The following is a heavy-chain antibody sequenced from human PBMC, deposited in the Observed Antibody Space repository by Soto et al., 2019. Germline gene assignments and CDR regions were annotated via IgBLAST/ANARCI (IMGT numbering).Heavy chain of an antibody. V-gene: IGHV1-8*01. J-gene: IGHJ6*02. CDR1: GYTFTSYD. CDR2: MNPNSGNT. Sequence: GASVKVSCKASGYTFTSYDINWVRQATGQGLEWMGWMNPNSGNTGYAQKFQGRVTMTRNTSISTAYMELSSLRSEDTAVYYCARDGSITGTEGMDVWGQGTTVTVSS. D-gene: IGHD1-20*01. CDR3: ARDGSITGTEGMDV.